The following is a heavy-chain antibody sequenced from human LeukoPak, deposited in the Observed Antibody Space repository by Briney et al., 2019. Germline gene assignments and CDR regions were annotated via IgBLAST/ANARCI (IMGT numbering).Heavy chain of an antibody. Sequence: PSQTLSPTCTVSGGSISSGDYYWSWIRQPPGKGLEWIGYIYYSGSTYYNPSLKSRVTISVDTSKNQFSLKLSSVTAADTAVYYCAGGVPAAPDDAFDIWGQGTMVTVSS. CDR3: AGGVPAAPDDAFDI. CDR1: GGSISSGDYY. V-gene: IGHV4-30-4*08. D-gene: IGHD2-2*01. J-gene: IGHJ3*02. CDR2: IYYSGST.